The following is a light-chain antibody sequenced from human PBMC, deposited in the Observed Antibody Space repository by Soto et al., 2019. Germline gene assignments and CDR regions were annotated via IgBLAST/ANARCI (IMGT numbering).Light chain of an antibody. CDR1: SSDVGGYNY. J-gene: IGLJ1*01. CDR2: DVS. Sequence: QSALTQPRSVSGSPGQSVTISCTGTSSDVGGYNYVSWSQQHPGKAPKLMIYDVSKRPSGVPDRFSGSKSGNTASLTISGLQAEDEADYYCCSYAGSYTLYVFGPGTKLTVL. V-gene: IGLV2-11*01. CDR3: CSYAGSYTLYV.